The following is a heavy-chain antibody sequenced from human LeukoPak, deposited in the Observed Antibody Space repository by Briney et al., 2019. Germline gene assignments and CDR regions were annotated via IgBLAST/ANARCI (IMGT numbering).Heavy chain of an antibody. V-gene: IGHV3-74*01. J-gene: IGHJ4*02. CDR1: GFSFSGHW. Sequence: QPGGSLRLSCTASGFSFSGHWMHWARQLPGKGLVWVSRISPTGSTTSYADSVKGRFTVSRDNAKNTLYLQMNSLRAEDTGVYYCAKDHYWSIDYWGRGTLVTVS. CDR2: ISPTGSTT. D-gene: IGHD3-3*01. CDR3: AKDHYWSIDY.